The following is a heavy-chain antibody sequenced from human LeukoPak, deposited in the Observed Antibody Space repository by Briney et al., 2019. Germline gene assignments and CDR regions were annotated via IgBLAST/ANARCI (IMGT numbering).Heavy chain of an antibody. Sequence: PSETLSLTCTASSGSISSTSYYWSWIRQPPGKGLECIGYIYNSGSTNYNPSLKSRVSISVDTSKNQFSLKLSSVTAADTAVYYCARSAIDAFDIWGQGTMVTVSS. CDR1: SGSISSTSYY. J-gene: IGHJ3*02. D-gene: IGHD6-25*01. CDR2: IYNSGST. CDR3: ARSAIDAFDI. V-gene: IGHV4-61*05.